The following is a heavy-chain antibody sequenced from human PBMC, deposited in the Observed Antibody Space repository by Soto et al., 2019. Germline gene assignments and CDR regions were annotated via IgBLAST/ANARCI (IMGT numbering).Heavy chain of an antibody. D-gene: IGHD3-3*01. Sequence: ESGGGVVQPGTSLRLSCAASGFTFSNYGMHWVRQAPGKGLEWVAAIWFDGSTTYYADSVKGRFSISRDNSKDTLNLQMNSLRADDTAVYYCAKDVDFSTCYPSRTFGSWGQGTLVTVSS. V-gene: IGHV3-33*06. CDR1: GFTFSNYG. CDR2: IWFDGSTT. CDR3: AKDVDFSTCYPSRTFGS. J-gene: IGHJ4*02.